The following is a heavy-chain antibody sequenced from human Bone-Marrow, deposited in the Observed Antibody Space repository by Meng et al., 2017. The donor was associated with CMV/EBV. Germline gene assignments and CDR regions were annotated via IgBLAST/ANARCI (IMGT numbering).Heavy chain of an antibody. D-gene: IGHD2-2*01. Sequence: SVKVSCKAAGYTFTGYYMHWVRQAPGQGLEWMGVIIPIFGTANYAQKFQGRVTITTDESTSTAHMELSSLRSEDTAVYYCARVGDVVVPAGDYYYGMDVWGQGTTVTVSS. V-gene: IGHV1-69*05. CDR3: ARVGDVVVPAGDYYYGMDV. CDR2: IIPIFGTA. J-gene: IGHJ6*02. CDR1: GYTFTGYY.